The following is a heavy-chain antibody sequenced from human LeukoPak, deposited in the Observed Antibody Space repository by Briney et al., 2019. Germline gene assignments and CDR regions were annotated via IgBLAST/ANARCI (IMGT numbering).Heavy chain of an antibody. CDR1: GFTFSSYG. CDR2: ISYDGSNK. D-gene: IGHD6-19*01. CDR3: AKDPSRAIAVAGYFDY. J-gene: IGHJ4*02. V-gene: IGHV3-30*18. Sequence: PGGSLRLSCAASGFTFSSYGMHWVRQAPGKGLEWVAVISYDGSNKYYADSVKGRFTISRDNSKNTLYLQMNSLRAEDTAVYYCAKDPSRAIAVAGYFDYWGQGTLVTVSS.